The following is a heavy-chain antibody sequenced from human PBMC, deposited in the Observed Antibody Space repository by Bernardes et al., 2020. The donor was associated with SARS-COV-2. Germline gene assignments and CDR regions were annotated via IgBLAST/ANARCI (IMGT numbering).Heavy chain of an antibody. J-gene: IGHJ4*02. CDR3: ASVTTETDS. D-gene: IGHD4-17*01. CDR2: FNPNSGGT. Sequence: ASVKVSCRTSGSSFTGHYIHWVRQAPGQGPEWMGWFNPNSGGTLYARKFQARVSMTRDTSIGTAYMELIRLRSDDTAMYYCASVTTETDSWGQGTLVTVSS. CDR1: GSSFTGHY. V-gene: IGHV1-2*02.